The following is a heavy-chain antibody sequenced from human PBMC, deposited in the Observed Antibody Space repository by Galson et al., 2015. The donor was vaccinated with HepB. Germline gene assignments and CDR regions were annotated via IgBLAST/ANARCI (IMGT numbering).Heavy chain of an antibody. CDR2: IIPIFGSA. Sequence: SVKVSCKASGGTFSTYTLSWVRQAPGQGLEWMGGIIPIFGSANYAQKFQGRVTITADESTSTTYMELKRLRSDDTAVYYCARQYDSSGYYPYWGQGTLVTVSS. CDR3: ARQYDSSGYYPY. CDR1: GGTFSTYT. J-gene: IGHJ4*02. V-gene: IGHV1-69*13. D-gene: IGHD3-22*01.